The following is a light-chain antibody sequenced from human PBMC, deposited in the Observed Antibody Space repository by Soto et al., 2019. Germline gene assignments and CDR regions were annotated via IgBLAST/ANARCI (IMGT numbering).Light chain of an antibody. CDR1: QSVSSSY. Sequence: EIVLTQSPGTLSLSPGERATLSCRASQSVSSSYLAWYQQKPGQAPRLLIYGASSRATGIPDRFSGSGSGTDFDHTISRLEPEDFGVYYCQQYGSSPKTFGEGTKVEIK. CDR3: QQYGSSPKT. V-gene: IGKV3-20*01. CDR2: GAS. J-gene: IGKJ1*01.